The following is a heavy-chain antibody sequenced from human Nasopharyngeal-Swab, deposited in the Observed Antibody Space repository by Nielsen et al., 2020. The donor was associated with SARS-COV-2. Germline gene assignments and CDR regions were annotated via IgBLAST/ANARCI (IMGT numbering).Heavy chain of an antibody. D-gene: IGHD3-10*01. CDR3: ARDRITMVRGVYLDY. Sequence: GESLKISCAASGFTFSSYAMHWVRPAPGKGLEWVAVISYDGSNKYYADSVKGRFTISRDNSKNTLYLQMNSLRAEDTAVYYCARDRITMVRGVYLDYWGQGTLVTVSS. CDR2: ISYDGSNK. J-gene: IGHJ4*02. CDR1: GFTFSSYA. V-gene: IGHV3-30-3*01.